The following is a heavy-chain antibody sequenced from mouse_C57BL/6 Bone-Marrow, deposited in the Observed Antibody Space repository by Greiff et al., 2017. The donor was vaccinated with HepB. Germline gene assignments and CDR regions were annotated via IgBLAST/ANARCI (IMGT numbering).Heavy chain of an antibody. D-gene: IGHD2-3*01. CDR2: IYPYNGVS. CDR3: ARLYDGYFYWYFDV. V-gene: IGHV1-31*01. CDR1: GYSFTGYY. Sequence: EVQLQQSGPELVKPGASVKISCKASGYSFTGYYMHWVKQSHGNILDWIGYIYPYNGVSSYNQKFKGKATLTVDKSSSTAYMELRSLTSEDSAVYYGARLYDGYFYWYFDVWGTGTTVTVSS. J-gene: IGHJ1*03.